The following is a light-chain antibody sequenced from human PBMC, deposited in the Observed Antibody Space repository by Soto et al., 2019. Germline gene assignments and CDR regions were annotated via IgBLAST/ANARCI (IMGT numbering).Light chain of an antibody. Sequence: QTVLPQPPSVSGAPGPRVTISCTGANSNLGAGYDVHWCQQLPGAAPKLVIFGNRNRPSGVPERFSGSKSGTSASLAITGLQAEDEADYYCQAYDYSLTAFVFGGGTQLTVL. CDR2: GNR. J-gene: IGLJ3*02. CDR3: QAYDYSLTAFV. V-gene: IGLV1-40*01. CDR1: NSNLGAGYD.